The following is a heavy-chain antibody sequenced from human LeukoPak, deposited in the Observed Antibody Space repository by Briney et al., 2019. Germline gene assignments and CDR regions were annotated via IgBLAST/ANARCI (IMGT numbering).Heavy chain of an antibody. D-gene: IGHD4/OR15-4a*01. CDR3: ARRLTTQGDAFDI. CDR1: GYSFTNYW. J-gene: IGHJ3*02. V-gene: IGHV5-10-1*01. CDR2: IDPSDSYT. Sequence: GESLKISCKGSGYSFTNYWIGWVRQMPGKGLEWMGRIDPSDSYTKYSPSFQGHVTISADKSITTAYLQWSSLKASDTAMYYCARRLTTQGDAFDIWGQGTMVTVSS.